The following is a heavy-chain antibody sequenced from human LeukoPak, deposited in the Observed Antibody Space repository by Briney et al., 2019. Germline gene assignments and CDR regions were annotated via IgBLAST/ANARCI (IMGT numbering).Heavy chain of an antibody. V-gene: IGHV3-30-3*01. D-gene: IGHD5-18*01. CDR2: ISYDGSNK. J-gene: IGHJ4*02. Sequence: GGSLRLSCAASGFTFSSYAMHWVRQAPGKGLEWVAVISYDGSNKYYADSVKGRFTISRDNSKNTLYLQMNSLRAEDTAVYYCARELIWLAFDYWGQGTLVTVSS. CDR1: GFTFSSYA. CDR3: ARELIWLAFDY.